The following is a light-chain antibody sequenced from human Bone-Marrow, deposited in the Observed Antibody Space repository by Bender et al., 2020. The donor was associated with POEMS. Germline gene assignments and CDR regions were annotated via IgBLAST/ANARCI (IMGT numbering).Light chain of an antibody. V-gene: IGLV2-14*03. J-gene: IGLJ3*02. Sequence: QSALTQPASVSASPGQSITISCTGTSSDVGDYNYVSWYQQHPGKAPKLMIYDVTYRPSGVSDRFSGSKSGNTASLTISGLQAEDEADYYCTSYTDSSFWVFGGGTKVTVL. CDR3: TSYTDSSFWV. CDR2: DVT. CDR1: SSDVGDYNY.